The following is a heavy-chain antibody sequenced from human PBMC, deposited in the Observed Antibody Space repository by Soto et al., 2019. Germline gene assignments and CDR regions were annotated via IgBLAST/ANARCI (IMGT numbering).Heavy chain of an antibody. CDR2: IIPILGIA. CDR1: GGTFSSYT. Sequence: SVKVSCKASGGTFSSYTISWVRQATGQGLEWMGRIIPILGIANYAQKFQGRVTITADKSTSTAYMELSSLRSEDTAVYYCARDQYNWNYYYYMDVWGKGTTVTVSS. D-gene: IGHD1-20*01. V-gene: IGHV1-69*04. J-gene: IGHJ6*03. CDR3: ARDQYNWNYYYYMDV.